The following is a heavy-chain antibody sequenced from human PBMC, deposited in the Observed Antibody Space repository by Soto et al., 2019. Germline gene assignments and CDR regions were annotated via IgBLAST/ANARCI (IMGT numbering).Heavy chain of an antibody. Sequence: QLQLQESGPGLVKPSETLSLTCTVSGGSISSSSYYWGWIRQPPGKGLEWIGSIYYSGRTYYNPSLKSRVTISVDTSKNQFSLKMSSGTAADTAVYYCARHVRGSYYYYYYGMDVWGQGTTVTVSS. CDR2: IYYSGRT. J-gene: IGHJ6*02. V-gene: IGHV4-39*01. CDR3: ARHVRGSYYYYYYGMDV. CDR1: GGSISSSSYY. D-gene: IGHD1-26*01.